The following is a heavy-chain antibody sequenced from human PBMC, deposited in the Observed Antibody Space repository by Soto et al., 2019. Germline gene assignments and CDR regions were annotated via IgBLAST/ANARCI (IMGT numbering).Heavy chain of an antibody. D-gene: IGHD6-6*01. J-gene: IGHJ5*02. CDR3: TTDTSSSSENWFDP. CDR2: IKSKTDGGTT. CDR1: GFTFSNAW. V-gene: IGHV3-15*01. Sequence: PGGSLRLSCAASGFTFSNAWMSWVRQAPGKGLEWVGRIKSKTDGGTTDYAAPVKGRFTISRDDSKNTLYLQMNSLKTEDTAVYYCTTDTSSSSENWFDPWGQGTLVTVSS.